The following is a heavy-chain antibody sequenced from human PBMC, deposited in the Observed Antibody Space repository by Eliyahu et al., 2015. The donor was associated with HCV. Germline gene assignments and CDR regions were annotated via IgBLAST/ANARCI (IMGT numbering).Heavy chain of an antibody. CDR1: GFSLTTNG. D-gene: IGHD6-19*01. CDR3: AKDLYSSGWYNYFDP. CDR2: ISYDGTSN. Sequence: QVQLVESGGGVVQPGRSLXLSCXASGFSLTTNGMHWVXQAPGKGLEWVAMISYDGTSNYYADSVKGRFTISRDNSKNTLYLQMNSLRTEDTAFYYCAKDLYSSGWYNYFDPWGQGTLVTVSS. J-gene: IGHJ5*02. V-gene: IGHV3-30*18.